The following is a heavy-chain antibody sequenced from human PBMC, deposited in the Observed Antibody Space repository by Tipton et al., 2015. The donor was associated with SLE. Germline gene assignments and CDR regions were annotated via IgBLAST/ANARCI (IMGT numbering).Heavy chain of an antibody. Sequence: TLSLTCSVSGVSISSFSYYWGWIRQPPGKGLEWIGEINHSGSTNYNPSLKSRVTISVDKSKNQFSLKLSSVTAADTAVYYCARIIVGAHDTFDIWGQGTMVTVSS. D-gene: IGHD1-26*01. CDR2: INHSGST. CDR3: ARIIVGAHDTFDI. V-gene: IGHV4-39*07. CDR1: GVSISSFSYY. J-gene: IGHJ3*02.